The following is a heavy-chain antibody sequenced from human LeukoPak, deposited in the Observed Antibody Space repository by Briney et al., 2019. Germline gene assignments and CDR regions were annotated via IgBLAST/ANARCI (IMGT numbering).Heavy chain of an antibody. V-gene: IGHV3-48*03. Sequence: GGSLRLSCAASGFTFSSYEMNWVRQAPGKGLEWVSYISSSGSTTYYADSVKGRFTISRDNAKNSLYLQMNSLRAEDTAVYYCARGRTARASDIWGQGTMVTVSS. CDR1: GFTFSSYE. J-gene: IGHJ3*02. CDR2: ISSSGSTT. CDR3: ARGRTARASDI.